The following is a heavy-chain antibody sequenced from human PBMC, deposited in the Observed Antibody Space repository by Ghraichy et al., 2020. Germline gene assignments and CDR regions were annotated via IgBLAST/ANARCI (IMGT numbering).Heavy chain of an antibody. CDR2: INPNSGDT. V-gene: IGHV1-2*02. D-gene: IGHD1-14*01. CDR3: ATDTTSAAIFDF. Sequence: ASVKVSCKTSGYSFTGFYMHWVRQAPGQGLEWMGWINPNSGDTKYAQKFQDRVNMTRDSAISTAYLDLSRLRSDDTAVYYCATDTTSAAIFDFWGQGTLVTVSS. CDR1: GYSFTGFY. J-gene: IGHJ4*02.